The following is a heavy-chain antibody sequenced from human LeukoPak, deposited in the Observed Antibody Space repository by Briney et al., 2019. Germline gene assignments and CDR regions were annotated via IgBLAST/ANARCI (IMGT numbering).Heavy chain of an antibody. CDR2: IKQDGSEK. Sequence: GSLRLSCAASGFTISNYWMIWVRQAPGRGLEWVANIKQDGSEKYYVDPVKGRFTISRDNANNSLYLQMNSLRAEDTAVYYCARDLDYRILTGHYDAFDIWGHGTMVSVSS. CDR1: GFTISNYW. V-gene: IGHV3-7*01. D-gene: IGHD3-9*01. CDR3: ARDLDYRILTGHYDAFDI. J-gene: IGHJ3*02.